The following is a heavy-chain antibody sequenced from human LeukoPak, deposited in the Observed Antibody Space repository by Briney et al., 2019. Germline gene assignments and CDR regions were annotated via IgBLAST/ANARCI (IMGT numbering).Heavy chain of an antibody. J-gene: IGHJ4*02. Sequence: GGSLRLSCAASGFTFSSYSMNWVRQAPGKGLEWVSSISSSSSYIYYADSVKGRFTISRDNAKNSLYLQMNSLRAEDTAVYYCGRAGPNWNYVGYWGQGTLVTVSS. V-gene: IGHV3-21*01. CDR1: GFTFSSYS. CDR2: ISSSSSYI. CDR3: GRAGPNWNYVGY. D-gene: IGHD1-7*01.